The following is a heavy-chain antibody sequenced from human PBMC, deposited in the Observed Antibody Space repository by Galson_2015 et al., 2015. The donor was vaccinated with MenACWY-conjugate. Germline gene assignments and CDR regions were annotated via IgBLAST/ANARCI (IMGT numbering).Heavy chain of an antibody. Sequence: SLRLSCAVSGFTFSSYGMHWVRQAPGKGLEWVAVISYDGSNKSYADSVKGRFTIPRDKSKNTLYLQMNSLRAEDTSVDHCAKDTSWCGYDPILYYYYGMDFWGQGTTVTVSS. CDR1: GFTFSSYG. CDR2: ISYDGSNK. J-gene: IGHJ6*02. V-gene: IGHV3-30*18. CDR3: AKDTSWCGYDPILYYYYGMDF. D-gene: IGHD5-12*01.